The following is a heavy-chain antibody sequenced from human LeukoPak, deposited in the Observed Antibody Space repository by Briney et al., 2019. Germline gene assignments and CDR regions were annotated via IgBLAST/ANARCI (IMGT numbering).Heavy chain of an antibody. J-gene: IGHJ3*02. CDR1: GGSISSYY. Sequence: SETLSLTCTVSGGSISSYYWSWIRQPPGKGLEWIGYIYYSWSTNYNPSLESRVTISVDTHQKQFSLKLSFVATAETAVYYCARGLPAASADAFDIWGQGTMVTVSS. CDR2: IYYSWST. CDR3: ARGLPAASADAFDI. V-gene: IGHV4-59*01. D-gene: IGHD2-2*01.